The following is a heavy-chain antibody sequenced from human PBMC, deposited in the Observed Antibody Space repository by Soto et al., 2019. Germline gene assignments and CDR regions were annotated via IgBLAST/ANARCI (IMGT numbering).Heavy chain of an antibody. CDR3: ARGLVGATFDY. V-gene: IGHV1-46*01. J-gene: IGHJ4*02. CDR1: GYTLIMYY. Sequence: ASVKVSCKASGYTLIMYYIHWMRQAPGQGLEWMGLINPSGGSTTYAQKFQGRVTMTRDTSTSTVYMDLSSLRSEDTAVYYCARGLVGATFDYWGQGTLVTVSS. CDR2: INPSGGST. D-gene: IGHD1-26*01.